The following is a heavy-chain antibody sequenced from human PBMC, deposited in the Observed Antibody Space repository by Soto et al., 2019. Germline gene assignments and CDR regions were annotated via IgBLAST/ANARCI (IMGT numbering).Heavy chain of an antibody. V-gene: IGHV3-30*18. J-gene: IGHJ6*02. CDR1: GFTFSSYG. D-gene: IGHD6-6*01. CDR3: AKDRIAARYYYYGMDV. CDR2: ISYDGSNK. Sequence: GSLRLSCAASGFTFSSYGMHWVRQAPGKGLEWVAVISYDGSNKYYAESVKGRFTISRDNSKNTLYLQMNSLRAEDTAVYYCAKDRIAARYYYYGMDVWGQGTTVTVSS.